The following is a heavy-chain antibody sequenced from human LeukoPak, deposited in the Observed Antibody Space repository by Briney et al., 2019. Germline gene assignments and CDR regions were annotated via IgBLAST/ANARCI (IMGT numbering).Heavy chain of an antibody. Sequence: PSETLSLTCTVSGGSISSSSYYWGWIRQPPGKGLEWIGYIYYSGSTYYNPSLKSRVTISVDTSKNQFSLKLSSVTAADTAVYYCARGEGLGHPYYYYGMDVWGQGTTVTVSS. CDR2: IYYSGST. J-gene: IGHJ6*02. D-gene: IGHD1-26*01. CDR3: ARGEGLGHPYYYYGMDV. V-gene: IGHV4-30-4*08. CDR1: GGSISSSSYY.